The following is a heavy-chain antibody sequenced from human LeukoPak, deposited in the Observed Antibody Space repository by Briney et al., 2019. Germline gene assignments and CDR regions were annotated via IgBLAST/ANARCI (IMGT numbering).Heavy chain of an antibody. CDR3: VRLSRGAMNYYMDV. D-gene: IGHD3-10*01. V-gene: IGHV3-72*01. J-gene: IGHJ6*03. CDR1: GFTFSDHY. CDR2: SRNKANSYST. Sequence: GGSLRLSCAASGFTFSDHYMDWVRQAPGKGLEWGGRSRNKANSYSTTFGKSVKGRLTISRDESENSLYLQLNSLKTEDTGVYYCVRLSRGAMNYYMDVWGKGTTVTISS.